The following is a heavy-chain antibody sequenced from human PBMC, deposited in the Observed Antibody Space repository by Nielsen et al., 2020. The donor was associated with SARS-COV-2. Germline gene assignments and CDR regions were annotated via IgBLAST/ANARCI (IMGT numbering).Heavy chain of an antibody. CDR1: GFTFSSYD. CDR3: AKELAVTSGLDY. D-gene: IGHD4-17*01. V-gene: IGHV3-30*18. Sequence: GESLKISCAASGFTFSSYDMHWVRQAPGKGLEWVAVISYDGSNKYYADSVKGRFTISRDNSKNTLYLQMNSLRAEDTAVYYCAKELAVTSGLDYWGQGTLVTVSS. CDR2: ISYDGSNK. J-gene: IGHJ4*02.